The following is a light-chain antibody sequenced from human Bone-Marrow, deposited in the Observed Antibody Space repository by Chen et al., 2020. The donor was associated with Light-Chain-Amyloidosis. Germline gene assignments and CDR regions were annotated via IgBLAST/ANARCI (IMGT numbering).Light chain of an antibody. J-gene: IGLJ2*01. Sequence: SYELTQPPSVSVSPGQTARLTCSGDDLPTKYAYWYQQKPGQAPVLVIHRDTERPSGMSERLSGSSSGTTATLTISGVQAEDEADYHCQSADSSGTYEVIFGGGTKLTVL. CDR3: QSADSSGTYEVI. CDR1: DLPTKY. CDR2: RDT. V-gene: IGLV3-25*03.